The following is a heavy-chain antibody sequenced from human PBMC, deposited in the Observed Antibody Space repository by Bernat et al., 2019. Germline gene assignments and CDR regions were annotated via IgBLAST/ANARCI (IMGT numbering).Heavy chain of an antibody. D-gene: IGHD6-6*01. J-gene: IGHJ6*02. Sequence: QVQLVESGGGVVKLGGSLGSSGAAPGFTFSSYGMHWVGRAPGRGLEGVAVISYDGNNKYYADSVKGRFTISRDNSKNTLYLQMNSLRAEDTAVYYCAKEYVAARPFGMDVWGQGTTVTVSS. CDR1: GFTFSSYG. V-gene: IGHV3-30*18. CDR2: ISYDGNNK. CDR3: AKEYVAARPFGMDV.